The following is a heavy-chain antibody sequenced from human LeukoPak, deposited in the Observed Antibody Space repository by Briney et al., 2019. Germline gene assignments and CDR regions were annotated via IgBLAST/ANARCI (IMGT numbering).Heavy chain of an antibody. J-gene: IGHJ4*02. CDR3: ARDDGQSGSYFPGY. Sequence: PSETLSLTCAVYGGSFSGYYWSWIRQPPGKGLEWIGEINHSGSTNYNPSLESRVTISVDTSKNQFSLKVTSLTAADTAVYYCARDDGQSGSYFPGYWGQGTLVTVSS. D-gene: IGHD1-26*01. CDR1: GGSFSGYY. CDR2: INHSGST. V-gene: IGHV4-34*01.